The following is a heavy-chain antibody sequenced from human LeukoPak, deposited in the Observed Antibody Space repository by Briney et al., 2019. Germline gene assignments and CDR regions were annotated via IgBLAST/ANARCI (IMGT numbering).Heavy chain of an antibody. V-gene: IGHV7-4-1*02. CDR1: GYTFTSYA. CDR3: ARWGLYYYDSSGYSGIRVLRGFDY. CDR2: INTNTGNP. Sequence: ASVKVSCKASGYTFTSYAMNWVRQAPGQGLEWMGWINTNTGNPTYAQGFTGRVVFSLDTSVSTAYLQISSLKAEDTAVYYCARWGLYYYDSSGYSGIRVLRGFDYWGQGTLVTVSS. J-gene: IGHJ4*02. D-gene: IGHD3-22*01.